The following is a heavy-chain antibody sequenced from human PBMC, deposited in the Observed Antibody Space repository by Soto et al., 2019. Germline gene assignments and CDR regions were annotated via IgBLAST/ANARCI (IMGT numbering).Heavy chain of an antibody. J-gene: IGHJ4*02. CDR2: IDHSGSA. D-gene: IGHD7-27*01. Sequence: QVQLQESGPGLVKPSQTLSLTCTVSAGSIRSGDYYWTWIRQPPGKGLEWIGYIDHSGSAYYNPSLKSRATISIDTSNNQFSLKMTSVTAADTAVYYCAGELGTFYLDHWGQGTLVTVSS. V-gene: IGHV4-30-4*01. CDR1: AGSIRSGDYY. CDR3: AGELGTFYLDH.